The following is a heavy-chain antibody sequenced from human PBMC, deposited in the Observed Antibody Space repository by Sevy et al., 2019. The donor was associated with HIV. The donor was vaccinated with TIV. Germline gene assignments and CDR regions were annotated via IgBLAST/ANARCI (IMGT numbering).Heavy chain of an antibody. D-gene: IGHD3-22*01. CDR3: ARADRSLFDY. Sequence: SETLSLTCTVSGASIGSGGHYWTWVRQHPGKGLEWIGYIFDRGNTYYNPSLKSRVTISLDKSKNQVSLKLTSVTAADTALYYCARADRSLFDYWGQGMLVTVSS. CDR1: GASIGSGGHY. CDR2: IFDRGNT. J-gene: IGHJ4*02. V-gene: IGHV4-31*03.